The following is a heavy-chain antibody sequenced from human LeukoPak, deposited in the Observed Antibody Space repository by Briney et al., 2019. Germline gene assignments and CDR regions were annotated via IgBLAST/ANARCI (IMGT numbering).Heavy chain of an antibody. CDR3: AKDPHRRITMIVVVMDY. V-gene: IGHV3-11*01. CDR2: ISSNGVIK. Sequence: GGSLRLSCAASGFTFSDYYMSWIRQAPGKGLEWLSYISSNGVIKYYADSVRGRFTISRDNAKNSLYLQMNSLRAEDTAVYYCAKDPHRRITMIVVVMDYWGQGTLVTVSS. J-gene: IGHJ4*02. CDR1: GFTFSDYY. D-gene: IGHD3-22*01.